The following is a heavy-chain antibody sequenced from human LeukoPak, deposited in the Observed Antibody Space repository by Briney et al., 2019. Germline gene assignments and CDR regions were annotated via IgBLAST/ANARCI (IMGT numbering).Heavy chain of an antibody. V-gene: IGHV1-18*01. J-gene: IGHJ6*02. CDR2: ISAYNGNT. CDR1: GYTFTSYG. CDR3: ARGVTVTPFYYYYGMDV. D-gene: IGHD4-17*01. Sequence: VKVSCKASGYTFTSYGISWVRQAPGQGLEWMGWISAYNGNTNYAQKLQGRVTMTTDTSTSTAYMELRSLRSDDTAVYYCARGVTVTPFYYYYGMDVWGQGTTVTVSS.